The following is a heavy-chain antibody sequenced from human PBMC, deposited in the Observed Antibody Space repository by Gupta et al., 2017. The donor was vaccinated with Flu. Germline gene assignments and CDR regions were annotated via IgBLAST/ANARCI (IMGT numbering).Heavy chain of an antibody. Sequence: IRQPPGKGLEWIGEINHSGSTNYNPSLKSRVTISVDTSKNQFSLKLSSVTAADTAVYYCARGLPTHRHWFDPWGQGTLVTVSS. J-gene: IGHJ5*02. CDR3: ARGLPTHRHWFDP. D-gene: IGHD4-4*01. V-gene: IGHV4-34*01. CDR2: INHSGST.